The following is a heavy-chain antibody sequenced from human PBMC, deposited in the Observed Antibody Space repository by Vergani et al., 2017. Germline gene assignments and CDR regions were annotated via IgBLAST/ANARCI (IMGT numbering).Heavy chain of an antibody. Sequence: QVQLVQSGAEVKKPGASVKVSCKASGYTFTSYYMHWVRQAPGQGLEWMGIINPSGGSTSYAQKFQGRVTMTRDTSTSTVYMELSSLRSEDTAVYYCAGGRGRIVVVPAANNWFDPWGQGTLVTVSS. CDR3: AGGRGRIVVVPAANNWFDP. J-gene: IGHJ5*02. V-gene: IGHV1-46*01. CDR2: INPSGGST. D-gene: IGHD2-2*01. CDR1: GYTFTSYY.